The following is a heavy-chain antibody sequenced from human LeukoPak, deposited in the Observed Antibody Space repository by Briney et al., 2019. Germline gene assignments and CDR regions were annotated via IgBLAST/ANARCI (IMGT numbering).Heavy chain of an antibody. J-gene: IGHJ4*02. CDR2: IYYSGST. V-gene: IGHV4-39*01. D-gene: IGHD5-12*01. CDR3: ARHHVPVSGYES. CDR1: GGSISSSSYY. Sequence: TSQTLSLTWTVSGGSISSSSYYCGWIRHPPWKGLEWFGSIYYSGSTYYNPSLKSRVTISVDTSKNQFSLKLSSVTAADTAVYYCARHHVPVSGYESWGQGTLVTVSS.